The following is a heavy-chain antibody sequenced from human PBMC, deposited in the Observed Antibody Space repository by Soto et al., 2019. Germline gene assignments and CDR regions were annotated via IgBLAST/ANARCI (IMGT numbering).Heavy chain of an antibody. CDR1: GFTFSCYW. CDR3: ARAYLGDWLDP. D-gene: IGHD3-16*01. Sequence: PGGSLRLSCAASGFTFSCYWMHWVRQAPGKGLVWVSRINSDGSSTSYADSVKGRFTISRDNAKNTLNLQMNSLRAEDTAVYYCARAYLGDWLDPWGQGTLVTVSS. CDR2: INSDGSST. V-gene: IGHV3-74*01. J-gene: IGHJ5*02.